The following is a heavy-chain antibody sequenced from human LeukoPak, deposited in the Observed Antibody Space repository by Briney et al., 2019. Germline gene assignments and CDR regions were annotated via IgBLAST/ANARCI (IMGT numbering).Heavy chain of an antibody. J-gene: IGHJ4*02. CDR2: IYYSGST. D-gene: IGHD1-26*01. Sequence: KPSETLSLTCTVSGGSISSSSYYWGWIRQPPGKGLEWIGSIYYSGSTYYNPSLKSRATISVDTSKNQFSLKLSSVTAADTAVYYCARGRWEEDYYFDYWGQGTLVTVSS. V-gene: IGHV4-39*07. CDR1: GGSISSSSYY. CDR3: ARGRWEEDYYFDY.